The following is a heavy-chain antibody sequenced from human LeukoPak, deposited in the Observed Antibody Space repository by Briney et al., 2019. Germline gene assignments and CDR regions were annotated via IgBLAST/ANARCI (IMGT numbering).Heavy chain of an antibody. J-gene: IGHJ4*02. CDR1: GGSISSGDYY. D-gene: IGHD3-10*01. V-gene: IGHV4-30-4*01. CDR3: ARGRASGPPHY. CDR2: IYYSGST. Sequence: SETLSLTCTVSGGSISSGDYYWSWIRQPXXXGLEWIGYIYYSGSTYYNPSLKSRVTISVDTSKNQFSLKLSSVTAADTAVYYCARGRASGPPHYWGQGTLVTVSS.